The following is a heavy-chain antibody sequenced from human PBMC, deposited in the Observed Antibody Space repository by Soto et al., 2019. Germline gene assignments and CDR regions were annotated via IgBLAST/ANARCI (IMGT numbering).Heavy chain of an antibody. D-gene: IGHD3-3*01. CDR1: GDSISSGYF. CDR3: ARGPSADKIDY. V-gene: IGHV4-30-4*01. Sequence: QVQLQESGPGLVEPSQTLSLTCTVSGDSISSGYFWSWIRQSPGKGLEWIGHTYNSGTTYNNPSLRXGXTXSXXTSRNHFSLRLTSVTAADTAVYYCARGPSADKIDYWGQGTLVTVSS. CDR2: TYNSGTT. J-gene: IGHJ4*02.